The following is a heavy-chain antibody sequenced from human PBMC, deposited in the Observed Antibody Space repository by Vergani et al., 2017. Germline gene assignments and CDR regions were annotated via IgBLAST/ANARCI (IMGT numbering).Heavy chain of an antibody. D-gene: IGHD2-21*02. J-gene: IGHJ2*01. CDR2: NIQFFGTT. CDR3: AGDCPVGVGDCSAGWYFDL. Sequence: QVQLVQSGAEVKKPGSSVKVSCKASGGPLKNSAFSWVRQVPGQGLEWLGRNIQFFGTTDYAQKFQGRFTIIADDFTKTVDMQLSKLRSEDTAVYYCAGDCPVGVGDCSAGWYFDLWGRGTLVTVSS. V-gene: IGHV1-69*13. CDR1: GGPLKNSA.